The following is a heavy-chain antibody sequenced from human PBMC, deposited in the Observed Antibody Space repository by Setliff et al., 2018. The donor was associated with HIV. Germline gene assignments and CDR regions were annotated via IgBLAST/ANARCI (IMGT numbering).Heavy chain of an antibody. CDR1: GGSFSGYY. CDR2: INDSGST. CDR3: ARRYINWLGTTGHFDY. V-gene: IGHV4-34*01. J-gene: IGHJ4*02. D-gene: IGHD1-1*01. Sequence: PSETLSLTCGVYGGSFSGYYWSWIRQPPGKGLEWIGEINDSGSTNYKPSLKSRVTISVDTSKNQFSLIVNSVTAADTAVYYCARRYINWLGTTGHFDYWGQGPLVTVSS.